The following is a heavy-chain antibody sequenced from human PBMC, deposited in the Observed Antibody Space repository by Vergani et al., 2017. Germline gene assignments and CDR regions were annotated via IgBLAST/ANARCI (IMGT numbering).Heavy chain of an antibody. D-gene: IGHD6-13*01. CDR1: GYTFTSYD. J-gene: IGHJ3*02. V-gene: IGHV1-8*01. Sequence: QVQLVPSGAEVKNPGASVKVSCKASGYTFTSYDINWVRQATGQGLEWMGWMNPNSGNTGYAQKFQGRVTMTRNTSISTAYMELSSLRSEDTAVYYCARGFFSSSGPYDAFDIWGQGTMVTVSS. CDR2: MNPNSGNT. CDR3: ARGFFSSSGPYDAFDI.